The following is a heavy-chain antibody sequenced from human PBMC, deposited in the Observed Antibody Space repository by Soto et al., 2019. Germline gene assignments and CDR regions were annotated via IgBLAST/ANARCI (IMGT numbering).Heavy chain of an antibody. D-gene: IGHD4-17*01. Sequence: EVQLVESGGGLVKPGGSLRLSCAASGFTFSSYSMNWVRQAPGKGLEWVSSISSSSSYIYYADSVKGRFTISRDNAKNSLYLQMNSLRAEDTAVYYCARDRYGDYVLSVALDIWGQGTMVTVSS. CDR1: GFTFSSYS. CDR2: ISSSSSYI. J-gene: IGHJ3*02. CDR3: ARDRYGDYVLSVALDI. V-gene: IGHV3-21*01.